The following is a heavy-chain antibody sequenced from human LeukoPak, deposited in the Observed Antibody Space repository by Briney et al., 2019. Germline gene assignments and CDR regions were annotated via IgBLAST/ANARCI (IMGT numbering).Heavy chain of an antibody. V-gene: IGHV3-48*03. J-gene: IGHJ6*04. D-gene: IGHD1/OR15-1a*01. CDR1: GFTFSSYE. CDR3: AGGNSMDV. CDR2: ISSSGSTI. Sequence: GGCLRLSCAASGFTFSSYEMNWVRQAPGKGLEWVSYISSSGSTIYYADSVKGRFTISRDNARNSLYLQMNSLRVEDTAVYFCAGGNSMDVWGKGTAVTVSS.